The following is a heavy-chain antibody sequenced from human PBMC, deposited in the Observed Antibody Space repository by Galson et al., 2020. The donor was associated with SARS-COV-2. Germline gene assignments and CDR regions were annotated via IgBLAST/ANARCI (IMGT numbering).Heavy chain of an antibody. D-gene: IGHD2-15*01. J-gene: IGHJ4*02. CDR2: ITGSGETT. CDR1: GFTFSTYG. CDR3: AKLGVPNIVVVSLRLDS. V-gene: IGHV3-23*01. Sequence: GGSLRLSCTASGFTFSTYGMSWVRQAPGKGLEWVSTITGSGETTYHAASVKGRFITSRDNSKNTLYLQMDSLRAEDTAVYYCAKLGVPNIVVVSLRLDSWGQGALVTVSS.